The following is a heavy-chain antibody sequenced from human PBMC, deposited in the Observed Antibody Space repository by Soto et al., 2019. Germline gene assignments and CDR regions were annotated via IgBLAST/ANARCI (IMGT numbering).Heavy chain of an antibody. V-gene: IGHV3-30*02. CDR1: GFTFSSYG. D-gene: IGHD2-15*01. CDR2: IWYDGSNK. J-gene: IGHJ4*02. Sequence: PGGSLRLSCAASGFTFSSYGMHWVRQAPGKGLEWVAVIWYDGSNKYYIDSVKGRFTISRDNSKNTLYLQMNSLRAEDTAVYYWAKRGYCSGGSCYLFIGALDYWGQGTLVTVSS. CDR3: AKRGYCSGGSCYLFIGALDY.